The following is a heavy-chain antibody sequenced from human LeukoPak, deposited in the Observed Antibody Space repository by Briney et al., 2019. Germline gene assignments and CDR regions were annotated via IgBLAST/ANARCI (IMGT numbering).Heavy chain of an antibody. J-gene: IGHJ4*02. Sequence: SETLSLTCTVSGGSISSSFWSWVRQPPGKGLEWIGYIYSSGSGSTSYNSSLKSRVTISVDTSKNQFSLNLSSVTAADTAVYYCATLYSSAWAAFDFWGQGALVTVSS. D-gene: IGHD6-19*01. CDR1: GGSISSSF. CDR3: ATLYSSAWAAFDF. V-gene: IGHV4-59*01. CDR2: IYSSGSGST.